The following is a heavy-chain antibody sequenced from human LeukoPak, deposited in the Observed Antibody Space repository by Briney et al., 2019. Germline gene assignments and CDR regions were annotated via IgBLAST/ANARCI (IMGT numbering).Heavy chain of an antibody. V-gene: IGHV3-23*01. D-gene: IGHD6-19*01. CDR1: GFTFSNYA. J-gene: IGHJ4*02. Sequence: GGSLRLSCAASGFTFSNYAMNWVRQAPGKGLEWVSTSNSGGNTYYADSVKGRFTISRDNAKNSLYLQMNSLRAEDTALYYCARDEAGSPHDYWGQGTLVTVSS. CDR2: SNSGGNT. CDR3: ARDEAGSPHDY.